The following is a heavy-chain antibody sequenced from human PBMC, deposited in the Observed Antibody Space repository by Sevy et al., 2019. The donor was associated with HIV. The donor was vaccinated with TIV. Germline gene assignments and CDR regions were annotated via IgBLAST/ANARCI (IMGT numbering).Heavy chain of an antibody. D-gene: IGHD3-10*01. J-gene: IGHJ4*02. Sequence: GGSLRLSCAASGFTFTNYSINWVRQAPGKGLEWVSYISGSSIYIYYADSVKGRFTISRDNAKSSLYLQMNNLRAEDTAVYYCARSPYGSGAMIDYWGQGTLVIVSS. V-gene: IGHV3-21*01. CDR1: GFTFTNYS. CDR3: ARSPYGSGAMIDY. CDR2: ISGSSIYI.